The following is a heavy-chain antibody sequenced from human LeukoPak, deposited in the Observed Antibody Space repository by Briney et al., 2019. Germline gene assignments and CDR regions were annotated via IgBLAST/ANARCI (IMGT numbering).Heavy chain of an antibody. CDR3: AKSGSSSWYYYYYMDV. J-gene: IGHJ6*03. CDR1: GFTFDDYA. Sequence: GGSLRLSCAASGFTFDDYAMHWVRQAPGKGLEWVSGISWNSGSIGYADSVKGRFTISRDNAKNSLYLQMNSLRAEDMALYYCAKSGSSSWYYYYYMDVWGKGTTVTVSS. CDR2: ISWNSGSI. V-gene: IGHV3-9*03. D-gene: IGHD6-13*01.